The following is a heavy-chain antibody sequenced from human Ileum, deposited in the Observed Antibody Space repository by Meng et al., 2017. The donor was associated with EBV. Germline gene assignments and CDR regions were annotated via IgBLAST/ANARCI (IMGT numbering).Heavy chain of an antibody. J-gene: IGHJ4*02. V-gene: IGHV3-30-3*01. CDR1: GFSFSSYW. CDR3: ARDGIGWYPGDY. CDR2: ISPDGI. Sequence: ALVVELGRGLVQPGGSLRLSCAASGFSFSSYWMQWFSQAPGKGLEWVALISPDGIWYPECVKGRFTVSRDNSKNTFYLQMNSLRFEDTAVYYCARDGIGWYPGDYWGRGTLVTVSS. D-gene: IGHD6-19*01.